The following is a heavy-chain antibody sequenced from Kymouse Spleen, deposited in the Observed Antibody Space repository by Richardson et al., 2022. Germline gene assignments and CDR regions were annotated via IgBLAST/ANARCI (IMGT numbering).Heavy chain of an antibody. D-gene: IGHD3-10*01. CDR3: ARDGSGYYYYGMDV. J-gene: IGHJ6*02. CDR2: IYYSGST. V-gene: IGHV4-39*01. Sequence: QLQLQESGPGLVKPSETLSLTCTVSGGSISSSSYYWGWIRQPPGKGLEWIGSIYYSGSTYYNPSLKSRVTISVDTSKNQFSLKLSSVTAADTAVYYCARDGSGYYYYGMDVWGQGTTVTVSS. CDR1: GGSISSSSYY.